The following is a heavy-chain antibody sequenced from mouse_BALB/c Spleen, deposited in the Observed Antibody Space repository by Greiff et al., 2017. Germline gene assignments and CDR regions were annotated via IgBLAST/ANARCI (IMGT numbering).Heavy chain of an antibody. CDR1: GYTFTDYY. Sequence: EVKLVESGGGLVKPGGSLKLSCAASGYTFTDYYMYWVRQTPEKRLEWVGTISDGGSYTYYPHSVKGRFTISRDKAKNTMYLQMSSLTSEDTAMYYCASAVTTASHAMDYWGQGTSVTVSS. D-gene: IGHD1-2*01. CDR3: ASAVTTASHAMDY. J-gene: IGHJ4*01. V-gene: IGHV5-4*02. CDR2: ISDGGSYT.